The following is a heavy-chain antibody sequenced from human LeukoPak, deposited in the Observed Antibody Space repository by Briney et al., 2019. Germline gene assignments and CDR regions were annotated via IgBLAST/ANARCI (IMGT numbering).Heavy chain of an antibody. V-gene: IGHV3-21*04. CDR3: ARDPNGDYIGAFDR. D-gene: IGHD4-17*01. CDR1: GFTFSSYS. CDR2: ISSSSSYI. Sequence: GGSLRLSCAASGFTFSSYSMNWVRQAPGKGLEWVSSISSSSSYIYYADSVKGRFTISRDNSKYTLFLQMNSLRAEDTAVYYCARDPNGDYIGAFDRWGPGTMVTVSS. J-gene: IGHJ3*02.